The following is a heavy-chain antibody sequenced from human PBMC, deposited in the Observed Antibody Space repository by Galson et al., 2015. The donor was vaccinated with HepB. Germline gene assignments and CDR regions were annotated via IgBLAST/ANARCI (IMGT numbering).Heavy chain of an antibody. Sequence: SVKVSCKASGYTFTSYYMHWVRQAPGQGLEWMGIINPSGGSTSYAQKFQGRVTMTRDTSTSTVYMELSSLRSEDTAVYYCAREVGGGIAARPRGGGPTYWGQGTLVTVSS. CDR3: AREVGGGIAARPRGGGPTY. J-gene: IGHJ4*02. D-gene: IGHD6-6*01. CDR2: INPSGGST. CDR1: GYTFTSYY. V-gene: IGHV1-46*01.